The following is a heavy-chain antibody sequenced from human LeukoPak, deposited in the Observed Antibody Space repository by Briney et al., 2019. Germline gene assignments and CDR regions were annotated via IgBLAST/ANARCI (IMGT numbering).Heavy chain of an antibody. Sequence: ASVKVSCKVSGYTLTELSMHWVRQAPGKGLEWMGGFDPEDGETIYAQKFQGRVTMTEDTSTDTAYMELSSLRSEDTAVYCCATSLFGGELLRDDAFDIWGQGTMVTVSS. CDR3: ATSLFGGELLRDDAFDI. V-gene: IGHV1-24*01. CDR2: FDPEDGET. D-gene: IGHD3-16*01. CDR1: GYTLTELS. J-gene: IGHJ3*02.